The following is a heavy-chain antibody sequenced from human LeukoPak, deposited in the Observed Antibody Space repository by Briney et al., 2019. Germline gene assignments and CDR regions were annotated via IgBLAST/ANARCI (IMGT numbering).Heavy chain of an antibody. Sequence: SETLSLTCTVSGGSISSSSYYWGWIRQPPGKGLEWIGNIFYSGSTYYSPSLKSRVTISVDTSKNQFSLKLSSVTAADTAMYYCASLYGSGFSFDYWGQGTLVTVSS. CDR2: IFYSGST. J-gene: IGHJ4*02. CDR3: ASLYGSGFSFDY. V-gene: IGHV4-39*07. D-gene: IGHD3-10*01. CDR1: GGSISSSSYY.